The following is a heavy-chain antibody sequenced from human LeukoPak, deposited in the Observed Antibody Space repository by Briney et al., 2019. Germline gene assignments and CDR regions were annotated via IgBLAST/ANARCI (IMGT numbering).Heavy chain of an antibody. Sequence: GGSLRLSCAASGFTFSDYYMSWIRQAPGKGLEWVSYISSSGSTIYYADSVKGRFTISRDNAKNSLYLQMNGLRAEDTAVYYCARADIVVVPASDYWGQGTLVTVSS. D-gene: IGHD2-2*01. CDR2: ISSSGSTI. J-gene: IGHJ4*02. CDR3: ARADIVVVPASDY. CDR1: GFTFSDYY. V-gene: IGHV3-11*01.